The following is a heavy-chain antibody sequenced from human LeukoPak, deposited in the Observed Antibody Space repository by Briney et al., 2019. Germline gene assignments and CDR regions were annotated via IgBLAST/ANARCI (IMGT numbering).Heavy chain of an antibody. D-gene: IGHD2-15*01. V-gene: IGHV4-30-2*01. CDR1: GGSISSGGYS. J-gene: IGHJ4*02. CDR2: SYHSGST. Sequence: PSQTPSLTCAVSGGSISSGGYSWSWIRQPPGKGLEWIGYSYHSGSTYYTPSLKSRVTISVARAKTQSSLTLSSVTAADTAVYYCARARSCSGGSCYSDYFDYWGQGTLVTVSS. CDR3: ARARSCSGGSCYSDYFDY.